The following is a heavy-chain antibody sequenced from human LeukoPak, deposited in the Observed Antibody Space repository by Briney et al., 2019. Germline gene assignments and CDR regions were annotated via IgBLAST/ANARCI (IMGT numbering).Heavy chain of an antibody. D-gene: IGHD3-10*02. CDR1: ELTFSEYA. V-gene: IGHV3-23*01. Sequence: GGSLRLSCAASELTFSEYAMNWVRQAPGKGLEWVSFIRGGGAGTRYADPVQGRFIISRDNSKNTLYLQMNSLRVEDTATYYCAKCSANYYNDAFDMWGQGTMVTVSS. CDR3: AKCSANYYNDAFDM. CDR2: IRGGGAGT. J-gene: IGHJ3*02.